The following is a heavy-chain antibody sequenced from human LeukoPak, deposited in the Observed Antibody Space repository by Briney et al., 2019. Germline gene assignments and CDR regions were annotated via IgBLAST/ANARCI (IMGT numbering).Heavy chain of an antibody. J-gene: IGHJ4*02. D-gene: IGHD3-9*01. CDR2: ISPNSGGT. CDR1: GYTFIGSH. V-gene: IGHV1-2*02. CDR3: ARGAEDILTSFYHDY. Sequence: ASVKVSCKASGYTFIGSHIHWVRQAPGHGLEWMGWISPNSGGTNYAQKFQGRVTMTRDTSISTAYMELSRLRSDDTAVYYCARGAEDILTSFYHDYWGQGTLVTVSS.